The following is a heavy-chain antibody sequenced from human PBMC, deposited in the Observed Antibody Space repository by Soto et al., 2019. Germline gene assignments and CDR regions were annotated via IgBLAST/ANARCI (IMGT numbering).Heavy chain of an antibody. D-gene: IGHD6-13*01. CDR1: GITFSNAW. CDR2: IRSKTDGGTT. CDR3: TTTRPGTNVFDN. J-gene: IGHJ3*02. Sequence: SLRLSCAASGITFSNAWMNWVRQAPGKGLEYIGRIRSKTDGGTTEYAAPVEGRFTISRDDSKNTLYLQMGGLKTEDTAVYYCTTTRPGTNVFDNWGQGALVTVSS. V-gene: IGHV3-15*01.